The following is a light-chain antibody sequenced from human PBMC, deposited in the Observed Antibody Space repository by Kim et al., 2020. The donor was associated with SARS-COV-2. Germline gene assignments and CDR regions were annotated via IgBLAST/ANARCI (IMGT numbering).Light chain of an antibody. V-gene: IGLV2-14*01. CDR3: SSYTSSSTWV. CDR2: EVS. CDR1: SSDVGVYNY. Sequence: GQSITISCTGTSSDVGVYNYVSWYQQHPGKAPKLMIYEVSKRPSGVSNRFSGSKSGNTASLTISGLQAEDEADYYCSSYTSSSTWVFGGGTQLTVL. J-gene: IGLJ3*02.